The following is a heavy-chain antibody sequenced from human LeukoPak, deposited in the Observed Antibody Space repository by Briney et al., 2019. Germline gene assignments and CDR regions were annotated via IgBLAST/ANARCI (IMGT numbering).Heavy chain of an antibody. Sequence: PSETLSLTCTVSGESMSGFYWNWIRQPPGKGLEWIGYMHYTGSTNYNPSPKSRVTISIDTSKNQFSLKLSSVTASDTAVYYCARHQWVPAFDIWGQGTMVIVSS. V-gene: IGHV4-59*08. CDR2: MHYTGST. D-gene: IGHD1-26*01. CDR3: ARHQWVPAFDI. CDR1: GESMSGFY. J-gene: IGHJ3*02.